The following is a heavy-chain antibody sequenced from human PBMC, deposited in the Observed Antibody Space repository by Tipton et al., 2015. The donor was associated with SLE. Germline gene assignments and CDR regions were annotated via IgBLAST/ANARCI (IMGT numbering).Heavy chain of an antibody. Sequence: TLSLTCIVSGDSISSSSYYWGWIRQPPGKGLEWVGTVYYTGNTFYNPSLKSRVTISVDTSKNQFSLKLNSLTAADTAVYYCARQRGVPTAGALNWFDPWGQGTLVTVSS. CDR2: VYYTGNT. CDR1: GDSISSSSYY. CDR3: ARQRGVPTAGALNWFDP. V-gene: IGHV4-39*07. J-gene: IGHJ5*02. D-gene: IGHD2-2*01.